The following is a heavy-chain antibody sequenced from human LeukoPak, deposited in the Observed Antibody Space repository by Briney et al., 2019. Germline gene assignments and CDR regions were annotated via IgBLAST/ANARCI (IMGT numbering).Heavy chain of an antibody. Sequence: SETLSLTCAVSGGSISSGGYSWSWIRQPPGKGLEWIGYIYHRGSTYYNPSLKSRVTISVDRSKNQFSLKLSSVTAADTAVYYCASRAPPGSMDYWGQGTLVTVSS. CDR3: ASRAPPGSMDY. V-gene: IGHV4-30-2*01. J-gene: IGHJ4*02. CDR1: GGSISSGGYS. CDR2: IYHRGST. D-gene: IGHD3-10*01.